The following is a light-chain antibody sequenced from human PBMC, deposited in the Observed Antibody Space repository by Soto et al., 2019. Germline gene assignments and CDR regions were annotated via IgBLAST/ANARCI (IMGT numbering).Light chain of an antibody. CDR3: CSYGGSNNMI. V-gene: IGLV2-8*01. CDR2: EVN. J-gene: IGLJ2*01. Sequence: QSALTQPPSASGSPGQSVSISCTGTSSDIGGYNYVSWYQQHPGKAPKLIIYEVNKRPSGVPDRVSGSKSGNTASLTVSGLKAEDEADYYCCSYGGSNNMIFGGGTKLPVL. CDR1: SSDIGGYNY.